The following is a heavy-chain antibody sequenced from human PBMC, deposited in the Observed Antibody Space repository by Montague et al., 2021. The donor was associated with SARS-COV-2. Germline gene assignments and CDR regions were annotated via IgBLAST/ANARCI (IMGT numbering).Heavy chain of an antibody. CDR3: AKALYSGGFFFESGSDF. J-gene: IGHJ4*02. CDR1: GFPFGDYA. CDR2: ISGDGATA. D-gene: IGHD6-19*01. V-gene: IGHV3-23*01. Sequence: YRRLSCTASGFPFGDYAINWVRQAPGKGLEWVASISGDGATAYYAESVPGRFAISRDNSKNTVLLQMDSLRVKDAAVYYCAKALYSGGFFFESGSDFWGQGTLVTVSS.